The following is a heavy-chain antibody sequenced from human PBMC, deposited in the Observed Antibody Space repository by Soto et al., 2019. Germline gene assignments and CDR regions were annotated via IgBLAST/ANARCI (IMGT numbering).Heavy chain of an antibody. CDR2: VYHSGST. CDR3: ARGGYYLDPFDY. V-gene: IGHV4-59*01. CDR1: GVSISTYY. Sequence: QVQLQESGPGLVKPSETLSLTCTVSGVSISTYYWSWIRQPPGKGLEWIGYVYHSGSTNYNPSLTSRVTISVDTSKNQFSLRLSSVTAADTAMYFCARGGYYLDPFDYWGQGTLVTVSS. D-gene: IGHD1-26*01. J-gene: IGHJ4*02.